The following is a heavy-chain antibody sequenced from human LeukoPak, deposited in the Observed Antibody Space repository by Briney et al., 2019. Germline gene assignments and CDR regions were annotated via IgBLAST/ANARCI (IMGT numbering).Heavy chain of an antibody. CDR1: GGSVSDYY. D-gene: IGHD7-27*01. V-gene: IGHV4-59*02. J-gene: IGHJ4*02. CDR2: IYYTET. CDR3: ASRKLGNDY. Sequence: SETLSLTCTVSGGSVSDYYWGWIRQSPGKALEWIGYIYYTETSYNPSLKSRVTISADTSRDQFSLKLSSVTAADTAVYYCASRKLGNDYWGQGILVTVTS.